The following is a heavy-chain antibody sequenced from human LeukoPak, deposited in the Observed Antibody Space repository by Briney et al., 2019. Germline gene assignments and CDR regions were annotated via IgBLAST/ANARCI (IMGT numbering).Heavy chain of an antibody. D-gene: IGHD3-22*01. V-gene: IGHV3-30*02. CDR3: AKLRGYYSNFDL. J-gene: IGHJ2*01. CDR1: GFTFSSYG. CDR2: IRYDGSNK. Sequence: AVSLGLSCAASGFTFSSYGMHWVRQAPGKGLEWVAFIRYDGSNKYYADSVKGRFTISRDNSKNTLYLQMNSLRAEDTAVYYCAKLRGYYSNFDLWGRGTLVTVSS.